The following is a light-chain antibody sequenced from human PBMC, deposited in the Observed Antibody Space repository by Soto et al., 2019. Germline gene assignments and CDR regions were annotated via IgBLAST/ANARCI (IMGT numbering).Light chain of an antibody. CDR1: RSLLYSDGNIY. CDR2: MVS. CDR3: MQGTHWPTWT. Sequence: EVLVTQSPLYLPVTLGQPASISCRSTRSLLYSDGNIYLNWFHQRPGQPPRRLIHMVSYRDSGVPDRFSGSGSDTDFTLKISRVEAEDVGIYYCMQGTHWPTWTFGQGTRVDVK. J-gene: IGKJ1*01. V-gene: IGKV2-30*01.